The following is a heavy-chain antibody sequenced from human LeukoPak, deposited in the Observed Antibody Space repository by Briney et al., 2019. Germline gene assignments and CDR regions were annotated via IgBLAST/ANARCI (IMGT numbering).Heavy chain of an antibody. D-gene: IGHD6-19*01. Sequence: GGSLRLSCAASGFTFNSYSMNWFRQAPGKGLEWVSSISSSSRFIYYADSVKGRFTISRDNAKNSLYLQMNSLRAEDTAVYYCAREGAPQWLVQYNWFDPWGQGTLVTVSS. CDR3: AREGAPQWLVQYNWFDP. CDR2: ISSSSRFI. V-gene: IGHV3-21*01. CDR1: GFTFNSYS. J-gene: IGHJ5*02.